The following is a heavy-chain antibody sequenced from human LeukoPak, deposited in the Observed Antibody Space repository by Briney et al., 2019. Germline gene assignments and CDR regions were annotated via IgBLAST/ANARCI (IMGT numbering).Heavy chain of an antibody. CDR2: IYYSGST. Sequence: SETLSLTCTVSGGSISTYYWSWIRQRPGEGLEWIGYIYYSGSTFYNPSLKSRVTISVDTSNNQFSLKLSSVTAADTAVYYCARVSGYGGDAYFDYWGQGTLVTVSS. D-gene: IGHD4-23*01. V-gene: IGHV4-59*06. CDR3: ARVSGYGGDAYFDY. CDR1: GGSISTYY. J-gene: IGHJ4*02.